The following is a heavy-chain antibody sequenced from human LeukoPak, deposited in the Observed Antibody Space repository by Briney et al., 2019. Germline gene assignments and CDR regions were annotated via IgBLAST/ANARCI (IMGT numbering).Heavy chain of an antibody. CDR1: GGTFSSYA. CDR3: ARGGSGSYHLDY. V-gene: IGHV1-69*01. CDR2: IIPIFGTA. J-gene: IGHJ4*02. Sequence: SVKVSCKASGGTFSSYAISWVRQAPGQGLEWMGGIIPIFGTANYAQKFQGRVTITADESTSTAYMELSSLRSEDTAVYYCARGGSGSYHLDYWGQGTLVTVSS. D-gene: IGHD1-26*01.